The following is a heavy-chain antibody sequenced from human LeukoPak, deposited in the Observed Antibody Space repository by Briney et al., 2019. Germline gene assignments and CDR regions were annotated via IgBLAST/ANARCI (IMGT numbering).Heavy chain of an antibody. V-gene: IGHV3-23*01. CDR3: ARDACSSTRCYEDAFDI. Sequence: GGSLRLSCAASGFTFSSYAMSWVRQAPGKGLEWVSAISGSGGSTYYADSVKGRFTISRDNAKNSLYLQMNSLRAEDTAVYYCARDACSSTRCYEDAFDIWGQGTMVTVSS. D-gene: IGHD2-2*01. CDR1: GFTFSSYA. J-gene: IGHJ3*02. CDR2: ISGSGGST.